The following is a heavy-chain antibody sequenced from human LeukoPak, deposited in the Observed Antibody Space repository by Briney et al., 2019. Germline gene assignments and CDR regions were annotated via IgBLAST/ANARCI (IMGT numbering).Heavy chain of an antibody. Sequence: SETLSLTCTVSGGSISRGTYYWGWIRQPPGKGLEWLGSIYYSGSTHHNPSLKSRGTISVDTSKNQFSLKLSSVTAADTAVYYCAREAPRGYDFWSGYYTSYYFDYWGQGTLVTVSS. D-gene: IGHD3-3*01. V-gene: IGHV4-39*07. CDR3: AREAPRGYDFWSGYYTSYYFDY. CDR2: IYYSGST. J-gene: IGHJ4*02. CDR1: GGSISRGTYY.